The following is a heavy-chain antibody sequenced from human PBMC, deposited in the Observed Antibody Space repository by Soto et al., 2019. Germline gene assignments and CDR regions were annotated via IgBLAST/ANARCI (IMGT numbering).Heavy chain of an antibody. D-gene: IGHD3-3*01. Sequence: GASVKVSCKASGYTFTGYYMHWVRQAPGQGLEWMGWINPNSGGTNYAQKFQGWVTMTRDTSISTAYMELSRLRSDDTAVYYCARVSWSGHTPFFDYWGQGTLVTVSS. J-gene: IGHJ4*02. CDR1: GYTFTGYY. V-gene: IGHV1-2*04. CDR2: INPNSGGT. CDR3: ARVSWSGHTPFFDY.